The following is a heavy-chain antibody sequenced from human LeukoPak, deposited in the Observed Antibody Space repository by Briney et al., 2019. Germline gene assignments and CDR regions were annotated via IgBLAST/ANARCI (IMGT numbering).Heavy chain of an antibody. CDR2: IWSDGSNK. D-gene: IGHD3-10*01. CDR1: GFTFSYYA. J-gene: IGHJ4*02. Sequence: GGSLRLSRSASGFTFSYYAIHSVRQAPGQGLECVALIWSDGSNKYYADSVKGRITISRDNSKNTVYLQMNSLRAEDTAVYYCARELFSSGSCPDGWGQGTLVTVSS. CDR3: ARELFSSGSCPDG. V-gene: IGHV3-33*01.